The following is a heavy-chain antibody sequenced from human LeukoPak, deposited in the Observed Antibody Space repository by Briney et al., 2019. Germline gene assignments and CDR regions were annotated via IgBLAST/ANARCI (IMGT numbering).Heavy chain of an antibody. J-gene: IGHJ4*02. D-gene: IGHD5-12*01. V-gene: IGHV4-39*01. CDR3: ARSIVATMSLDY. CDR2: TYYSGST. Sequence: SETLSLTCTVSGASISSSSYYWGWIRQPPGKGLEWIGSTYYSGSTYYNPSLKSRVTISVDTSKNQFSLKLSSVTAADTAVYYCARSIVATMSLDYWGQGTLVTVSS. CDR1: GASISSSSYY.